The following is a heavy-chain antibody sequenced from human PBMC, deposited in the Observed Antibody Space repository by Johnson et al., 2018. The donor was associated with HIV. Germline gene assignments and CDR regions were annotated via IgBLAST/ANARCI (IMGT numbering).Heavy chain of an antibody. V-gene: IGHV3-74*01. D-gene: IGHD6-6*01. CDR1: GFTFSSYW. CDR3: ARAVYSSSSSCAFDI. Sequence: VQLVESGGGLVQPGGSPRLSCAASGFTFSSYWMHWVRQAPGRGLVWVSRINSDGGSTTYADSVKGRFTISRDNAKNTLYLQMNSLRAEDTAVYYCARAVYSSSSSCAFDIWGQGTMVTVSS. J-gene: IGHJ3*02. CDR2: INSDGGST.